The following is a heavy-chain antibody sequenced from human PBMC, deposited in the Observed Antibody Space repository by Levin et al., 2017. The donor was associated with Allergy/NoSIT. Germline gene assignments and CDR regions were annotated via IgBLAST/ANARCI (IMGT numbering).Heavy chain of an antibody. Sequence: PGGSLRLSCAASGFSVSNNHMSWVRQAPGKGLEWVSLIFSGGNTYYADYVKGRFTITRDNSKNTLFLQMNSLRAEDTAVYYCARDAPYSSSWHHWGQGTLVTVSS. J-gene: IGHJ5*02. D-gene: IGHD6-13*01. CDR2: IFSGGNT. CDR3: ARDAPYSSSWHH. CDR1: GFSVSNNH. V-gene: IGHV3-66*01.